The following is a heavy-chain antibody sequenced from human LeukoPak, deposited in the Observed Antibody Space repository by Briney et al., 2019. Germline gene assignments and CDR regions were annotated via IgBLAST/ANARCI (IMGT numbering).Heavy chain of an antibody. V-gene: IGHV5-51*01. Sequence: GESLKISCKGSGYSFTSYWIGWVRQMPGKGLEWMGIIYPGDSDTRYSPSFQGQVTISADKSISTAYLQWSSLKASDTAMYYCASGYGSGSYFLPNFDSWGQGTLVTVSS. CDR2: IYPGDSDT. D-gene: IGHD3-10*01. J-gene: IGHJ4*02. CDR1: GYSFTSYW. CDR3: ASGYGSGSYFLPNFDS.